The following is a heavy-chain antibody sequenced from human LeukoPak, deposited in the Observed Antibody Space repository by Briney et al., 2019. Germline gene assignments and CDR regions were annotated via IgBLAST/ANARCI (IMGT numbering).Heavy chain of an antibody. D-gene: IGHD6-13*01. Sequence: ASVKVSCKASGYTFTGYYMHWVRQAPGQGLEWMGWINPNSGGTNYAQKFQGRVTVTRDTSISTAYMELSRLRSDDTAVYYRAREPGIAAAGRGDYWGQGTLVTVSS. CDR1: GYTFTGYY. J-gene: IGHJ4*02. CDR2: INPNSGGT. CDR3: AREPGIAAAGRGDY. V-gene: IGHV1-2*02.